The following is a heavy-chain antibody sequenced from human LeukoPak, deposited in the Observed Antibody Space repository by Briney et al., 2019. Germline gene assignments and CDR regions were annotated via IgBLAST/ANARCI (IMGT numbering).Heavy chain of an antibody. Sequence: ASVKVSCKASGYTFTGYYMHWVRQAPGQGLEWMGWVNPNSGGTNYAQKFQGRVTMTRDTSISTAYMELSRLRSDDTAVYYCARTRYVGELFDYWGQGTLVTVSS. D-gene: IGHD3-16*01. V-gene: IGHV1-2*02. CDR3: ARTRYVGELFDY. CDR1: GYTFTGYY. J-gene: IGHJ4*02. CDR2: VNPNSGGT.